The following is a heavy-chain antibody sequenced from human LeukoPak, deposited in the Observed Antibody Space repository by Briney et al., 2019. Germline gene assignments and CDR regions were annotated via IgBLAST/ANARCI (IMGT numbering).Heavy chain of an antibody. CDR1: GGSISSYY. CDR2: IYYSGST. D-gene: IGHD6-6*01. CDR3: ARASRRGKSIAALHGGFDP. V-gene: IGHV4-59*01. J-gene: IGHJ5*02. Sequence: SETLSLTCTVSGGSISSYYWSWIRQPPGKGLEWIGYIYYSGSTNYNPSLKSRVTISVDTSKNQSSLKLSSVTAADTAVYYCARASRRGKSIAALHGGFDPWGQGTLVTVSS.